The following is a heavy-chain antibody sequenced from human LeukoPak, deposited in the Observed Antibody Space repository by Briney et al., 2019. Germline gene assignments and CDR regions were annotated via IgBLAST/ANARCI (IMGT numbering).Heavy chain of an antibody. CDR3: ARDSGWYGRHFEH. CDR2: IYTSGST. V-gene: IGHV4-61*02. D-gene: IGHD6-19*01. Sequence: PSETLSLTCTVSGGSISSNSYYWSWIRQPAGKGLEWIGRIYTSGSTDYNPSLKSRVTISVDTSKKQFSLKLSSVTAADTAIYYCARDSGWYGRHFEHWGQGTLVTVSS. J-gene: IGHJ4*02. CDR1: GGSISSNSYY.